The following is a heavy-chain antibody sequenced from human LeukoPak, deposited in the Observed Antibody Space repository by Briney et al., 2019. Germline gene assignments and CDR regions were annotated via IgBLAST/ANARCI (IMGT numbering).Heavy chain of an antibody. D-gene: IGHD2-8*01. CDR1: GFTFNNYA. J-gene: IGHJ4*02. CDR2: ISISGLDT. V-gene: IGHV3-23*01. CDR3: ARKTSGPNPFDF. Sequence: GGSLRLSCAASGFTFNNYAMSWVRQSPGKGLEWVSGISISGLDTPYADSVKGRFTISRDNSKNTLYLQMNGLRVEDTAIYYCARKTSGPNPFDFWGQGTLVTVSS.